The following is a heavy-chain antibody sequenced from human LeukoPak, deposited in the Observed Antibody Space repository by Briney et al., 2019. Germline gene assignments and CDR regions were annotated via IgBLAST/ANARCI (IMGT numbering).Heavy chain of an antibody. D-gene: IGHD3-9*01. CDR3: AKGVSGHYDILTGNDY. Sequence: GGSLRLSCAASGFTFSSYAMSWVRQAPGKGLEWVSAISGSGGSTYYADSVKGRFTISRDNSKNSLFLQMNSLRAEDTAIYYCAKGVSGHYDILTGNDYWGQGTLVTVSS. J-gene: IGHJ4*02. V-gene: IGHV3-23*01. CDR2: ISGSGGST. CDR1: GFTFSSYA.